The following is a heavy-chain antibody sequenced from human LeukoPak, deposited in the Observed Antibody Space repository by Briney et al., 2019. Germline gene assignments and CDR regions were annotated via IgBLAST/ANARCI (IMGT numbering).Heavy chain of an antibody. J-gene: IGHJ4*02. Sequence: PGGSLRLSCAASGFTFSSYSMIWVRQAPGKGLEWVSYISSSSSTIYYADSVKGRFTISRDNAKNSLYLQMNSLRAEDTAVYYCAREDYVWGSYRFYYFDYWGQGTLVTVSS. CDR2: ISSSSSTI. D-gene: IGHD3-16*02. CDR3: AREDYVWGSYRFYYFDY. V-gene: IGHV3-48*01. CDR1: GFTFSSYS.